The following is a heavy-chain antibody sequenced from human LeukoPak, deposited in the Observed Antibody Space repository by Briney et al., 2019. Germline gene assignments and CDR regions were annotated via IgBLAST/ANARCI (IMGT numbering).Heavy chain of an antibody. J-gene: IGHJ4*02. Sequence: ASVKVSCKASGYTFTGYYMHWVRQAPGQGLEWMGWIDPNSGGTNYAQKFQGRVTMTRDTSISTAYMELSRLRSDDTAVYYCARVLSNWNYHDYWGQGTLVTVSS. CDR3: ARVLSNWNYHDY. V-gene: IGHV1-2*02. CDR2: IDPNSGGT. CDR1: GYTFTGYY. D-gene: IGHD1-1*01.